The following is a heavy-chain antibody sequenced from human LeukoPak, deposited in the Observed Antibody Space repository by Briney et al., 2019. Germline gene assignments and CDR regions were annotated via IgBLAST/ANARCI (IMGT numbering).Heavy chain of an antibody. CDR2: IRYDASNK. D-gene: IGHD2-2*01. V-gene: IGHV3-30*02. J-gene: IGHJ3*02. CDR3: ANLQGYCSSTSCSWRDAFDI. Sequence: GGSLRLSCAASGFTFSSSGMHWVRQAPGKGLEWVAFIRYDASNKYYADSVKGRFTISRDNSKNTLYLQMNSLRAEDTAVYYCANLQGYCSSTSCSWRDAFDIWGQGTMVTVSS. CDR1: GFTFSSSG.